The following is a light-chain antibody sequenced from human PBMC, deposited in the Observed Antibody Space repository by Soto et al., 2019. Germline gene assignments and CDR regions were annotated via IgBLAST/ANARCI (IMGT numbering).Light chain of an antibody. J-gene: IGLJ1*01. CDR2: DVT. CDR3: SSYTYRGTYL. CDR1: SSDIGAYQY. V-gene: IGLV2-14*03. Sequence: QSALTQPASVSGSPGQSITISCTGSSSDIGAYQYVCWYQQHPGKVPKLLIYDVTDRPSGVSDRFSGSKSGNTASLTIYGLQAEDESDYYCSSYTYRGTYLFGTGTKLTVL.